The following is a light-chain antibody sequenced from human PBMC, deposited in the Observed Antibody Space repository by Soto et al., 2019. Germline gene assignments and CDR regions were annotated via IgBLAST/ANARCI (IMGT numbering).Light chain of an antibody. CDR3: QQRSDWLLT. J-gene: IGKJ3*01. CDR2: DAS. CDR1: QSVSSY. V-gene: IGKV3-11*01. Sequence: EIVLTQSPATLSLSPGERATLSCRASQSVSSYLAWYQQKPGQAPRLLIFDASNRATGIPARFSGSGSGTDFTLTISSLEPKDSAHYYCQQRSDWLLTFGPGTKVDIK.